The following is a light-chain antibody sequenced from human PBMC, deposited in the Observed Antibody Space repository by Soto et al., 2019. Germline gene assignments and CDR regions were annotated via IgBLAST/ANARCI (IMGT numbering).Light chain of an antibody. J-gene: IGKJ2*01. V-gene: IGKV3-20*01. Sequence: IVMTQSPGTLFLSPGDRATLSCRASQSVSSSYLAWYRQKPGQAPRLLIYDASSRATGIPDRFSGSGSGTDFTLTISRLEPEDFAVYYCQQYGSSPYTFGQGTKLEIK. CDR2: DAS. CDR1: QSVSSSY. CDR3: QQYGSSPYT.